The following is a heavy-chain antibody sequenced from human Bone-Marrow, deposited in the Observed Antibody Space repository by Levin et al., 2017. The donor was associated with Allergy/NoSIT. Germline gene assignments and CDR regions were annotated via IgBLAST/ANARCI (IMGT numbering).Heavy chain of an antibody. CDR3: ARVSNLALVGFPVPSDYYYYMDV. CDR1: GGSFSGYY. D-gene: IGHD2-15*01. J-gene: IGHJ6*03. Sequence: PSETLSLTCAVYGGSFSGYYWSWIRQPPGKGLEWIGEINHSGSTNYNPSLKSRVTISVDTSKNQFSLKLSSVTAADTAVYYCARVSNLALVGFPVPSDYYYYMDVWGKGTTVTVSS. V-gene: IGHV4-34*01. CDR2: INHSGST.